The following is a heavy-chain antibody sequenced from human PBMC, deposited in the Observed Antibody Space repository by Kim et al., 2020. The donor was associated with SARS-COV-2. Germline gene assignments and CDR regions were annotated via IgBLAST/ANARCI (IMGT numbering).Heavy chain of an antibody. Sequence: GGSLRLSCAASGFTFSSYAMSWVRQAPGKGLEWVSAISGSGGSTYYADSVKGRFTISRDNSKNTLYLQMNSLRAEDTAVYYCAKDREASNWNYVGYFDYWGQGTLVTVSS. V-gene: IGHV3-23*01. CDR1: GFTFSSYA. J-gene: IGHJ4*02. D-gene: IGHD1-7*01. CDR3: AKDREASNWNYVGYFDY. CDR2: ISGSGGST.